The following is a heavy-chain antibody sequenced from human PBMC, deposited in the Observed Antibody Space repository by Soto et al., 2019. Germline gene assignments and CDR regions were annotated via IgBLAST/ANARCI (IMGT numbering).Heavy chain of an antibody. CDR1: GGSISSYY. D-gene: IGHD3-22*01. V-gene: IGHV4-59*01. CDR3: AREEDDRNGLDY. CDR2: IYYSGST. J-gene: IGHJ4*02. Sequence: PSETLSLTCTVSGGSISSYYWSWIRQPPGKGLEWIGYIYYSGSTNYNPSLKSRVTISVDTSKNQLSLKLSSVTAADTAVYYCAREEDDRNGLDYWGQGTLVTVSS.